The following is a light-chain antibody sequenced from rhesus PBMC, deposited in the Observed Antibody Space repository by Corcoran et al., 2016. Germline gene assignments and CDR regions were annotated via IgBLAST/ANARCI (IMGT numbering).Light chain of an antibody. CDR1: QSISSW. CDR3: QQYSSSPLT. Sequence: DIQMTQSPSSLSASVGDTVTITCRASQSISSWLDWYQQKPGKAPKLLIYKASSLPSGVPSRFSGSGSGTDFTLTISSLQSEDFATYYCQQYSSSPLTFGGGTKVELK. J-gene: IGKJ4*01. CDR2: KAS. V-gene: IGKV1-22*01.